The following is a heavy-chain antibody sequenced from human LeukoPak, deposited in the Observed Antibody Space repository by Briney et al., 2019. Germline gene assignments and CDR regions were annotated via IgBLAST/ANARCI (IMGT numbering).Heavy chain of an antibody. CDR2: IYHSGST. V-gene: IGHV4-38-2*02. CDR3: ARGDLGGDYFDY. J-gene: IGHJ4*02. D-gene: IGHD1-26*01. Sequence: SETLSLTCTLSGYSISSGYYWGWIRQPPGKGLEWIGSIYHSGSTYYNPSLKGRVTISVDTSKNQFSLKLSSVTAADTAVYYCARGDLGGDYFDYWGQGTLVTVSS. CDR1: GYSISSGYY.